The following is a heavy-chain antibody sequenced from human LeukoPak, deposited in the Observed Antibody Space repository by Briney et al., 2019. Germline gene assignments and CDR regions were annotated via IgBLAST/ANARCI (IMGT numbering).Heavy chain of an antibody. J-gene: IGHJ3*02. CDR1: GGSFSGYY. V-gene: IGHV4-34*01. CDR2: INHSGST. D-gene: IGHD1-26*01. Sequence: SETLSLTCAVYGGSFSGYYWSWIRQPPGKGLEWIGEINHSGSTNYNPSLKSRVTISVDTSKNQFSLKLSSVTAADTAVYYCARSIVGATNDAFDIWGQGTMVTVSS. CDR3: ARSIVGATNDAFDI.